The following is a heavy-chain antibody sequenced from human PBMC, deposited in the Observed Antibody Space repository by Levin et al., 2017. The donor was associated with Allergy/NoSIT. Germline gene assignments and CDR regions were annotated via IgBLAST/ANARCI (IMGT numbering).Heavy chain of an antibody. CDR1: GFTFSSYE. J-gene: IGHJ4*02. D-gene: IGHD3-3*01. Sequence: SCAASGFTFSSYEMNWVRRPPGKGLEWVSYISSTGSTIYSADSVKGRFTISRDNAKNSLYLHMNSLRAEDTAVYYCARQLGNFWSGYNYFDYWGQGTLVTVSS. CDR2: ISSTGSTI. V-gene: IGHV3-48*03. CDR3: ARQLGNFWSGYNYFDY.